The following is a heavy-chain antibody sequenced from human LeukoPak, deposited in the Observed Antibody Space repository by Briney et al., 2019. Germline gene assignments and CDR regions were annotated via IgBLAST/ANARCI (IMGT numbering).Heavy chain of an antibody. CDR2: VYYRGGA. D-gene: IGHD4-17*01. V-gene: IGHV4-59*08. Sequence: SETLSLTCTVSGGSISRYYWGWVRQPPGKGLEWIGNVYYRGGADYNPSLKSRVTISIDTSKSQFSLPVGSVTAADTAVYYCASTLRRHAFDIWSQGTMVTVSS. CDR3: ASTLRRHAFDI. J-gene: IGHJ3*02. CDR1: GGSISRYY.